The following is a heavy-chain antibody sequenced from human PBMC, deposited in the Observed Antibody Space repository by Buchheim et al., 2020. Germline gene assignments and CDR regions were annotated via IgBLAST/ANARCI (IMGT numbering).Heavy chain of an antibody. D-gene: IGHD2-2*01. Sequence: EVQLLESGGGLVQPGGSLRLSCAASGFTFSSYAMSWVRQAPGEGLEWVSAISGSGGSTYYADSVKGRFTISRDNSKKTLYTQMNSLRAEDTAVYYCAKVTIVVVPAAKRSGWFDPWGQGTL. CDR1: GFTFSSYA. CDR3: AKVTIVVVPAAKRSGWFDP. V-gene: IGHV3-23*01. CDR2: ISGSGGST. J-gene: IGHJ5*02.